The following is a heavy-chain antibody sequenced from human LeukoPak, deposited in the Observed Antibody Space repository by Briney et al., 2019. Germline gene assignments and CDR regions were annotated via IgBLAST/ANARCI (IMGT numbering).Heavy chain of an antibody. Sequence: GGSLRLSCAASGLTVSSNCMSWVRLAPGKGLEWVSAISPSGRTTDYADSVKGRFTISRDNSKNTLYLQMNSLRAEDTAVYYCAKVVLVGAIFGPGYWGQGTLVTVSS. CDR1: GLTVSSNC. D-gene: IGHD1-26*01. CDR3: AKVVLVGAIFGPGY. CDR2: ISPSGRTT. J-gene: IGHJ4*02. V-gene: IGHV3-23*01.